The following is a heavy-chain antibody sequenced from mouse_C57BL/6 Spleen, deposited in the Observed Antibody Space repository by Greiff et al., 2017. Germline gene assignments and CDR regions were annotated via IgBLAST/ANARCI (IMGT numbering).Heavy chain of an antibody. Sequence: VQLQQSGAELARPGASVKLSCKASGYTFTSYGISWVKQRTGQGLEWIGEIYPRSGNTYYNEKFKGKATLTADKSSSTAYMEIRSLTSEDSAVYFCARSNGNYPAWFAYWGQGTLVTVSA. V-gene: IGHV1-81*01. CDR2: IYPRSGNT. CDR1: GYTFTSYG. CDR3: ARSNGNYPAWFAY. J-gene: IGHJ3*01. D-gene: IGHD2-1*01.